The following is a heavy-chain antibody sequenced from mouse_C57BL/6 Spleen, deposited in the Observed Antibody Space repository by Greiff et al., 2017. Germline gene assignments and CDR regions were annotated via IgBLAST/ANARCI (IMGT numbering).Heavy chain of an antibody. Sequence: VQLKQSGPELVKPGASVKISCKASGYTFTDYYMNWVKQSHGKSLEWIGDINPNNGGTSYNQKFKGKATLTVDKSSSTAYMELRSLTSEDSAVYYCAAIYYYGSSSYFDVWGTGTTVTVSS. D-gene: IGHD1-1*01. CDR1: GYTFTDYY. V-gene: IGHV1-26*01. CDR3: AAIYYYGSSSYFDV. J-gene: IGHJ1*03. CDR2: INPNNGGT.